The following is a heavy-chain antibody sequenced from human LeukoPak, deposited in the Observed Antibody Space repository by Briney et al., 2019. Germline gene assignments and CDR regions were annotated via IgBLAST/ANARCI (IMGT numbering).Heavy chain of an antibody. CDR1: GFTFSSYA. Sequence: TGGSLRLSCAASGFTFSSYAMSWVSQAPGKGLEWVSAISGSGGSTYYADYVKGRFTISRDNSKNTLYLQMNSLRAEDTAVYYCAKPRGLRYCSGGSCYSGAFDIWGQGTMVTVSS. V-gene: IGHV3-23*01. CDR2: ISGSGGST. J-gene: IGHJ3*02. CDR3: AKPRGLRYCSGGSCYSGAFDI. D-gene: IGHD2-15*01.